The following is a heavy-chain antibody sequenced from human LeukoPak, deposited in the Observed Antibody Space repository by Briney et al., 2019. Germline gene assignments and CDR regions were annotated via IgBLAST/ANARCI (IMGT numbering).Heavy chain of an antibody. CDR2: ISGSGGST. D-gene: IGHD3-10*01. CDR3: AKAPTTIRGVSLFDY. V-gene: IGHV3-23*01. CDR1: GFTFSTYA. Sequence: PGGSLRLSCAASGFTFSTYAMTWVRQSPGKWLEWVSAISGSGGSTYYADSVKGRFTIPRDNSKNTLYLQMNSLRAEDTAVYYCAKAPTTIRGVSLFDYWGQGTLVTVSS. J-gene: IGHJ4*02.